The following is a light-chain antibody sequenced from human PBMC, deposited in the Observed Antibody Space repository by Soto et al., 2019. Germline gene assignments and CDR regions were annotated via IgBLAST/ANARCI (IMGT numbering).Light chain of an antibody. J-gene: IGKJ4*02. V-gene: IGKV1-39*01. CDR2: SAS. CDR3: QQSFSTPLT. Sequence: DIQMTQSPSSLSASIGDRVTITCRASQSITTYLNWYQHKPGKAPDLLIYSASNLLCGVPSRFSGSGSGTDFTLTISSLQPGDFATYYCQQSFSTPLTFGGGTKVDIK. CDR1: QSITTY.